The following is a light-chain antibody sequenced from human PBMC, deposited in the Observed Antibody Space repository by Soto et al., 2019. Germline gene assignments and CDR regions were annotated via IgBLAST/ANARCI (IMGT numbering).Light chain of an antibody. V-gene: IGKV3D-20*02. CDR2: ETS. J-gene: IGKJ5*01. Sequence: DIVLTQSPGPLSLSPGERATLSCRASQSVSSSNLAWYQQKPGQAPRLLMYETSRRATGIPARFSGSGSGTDFTLTISSLEPEDVAVYYCQQRHNWRDTLGQGTRLEIK. CDR3: QQRHNWRDT. CDR1: QSVSSSN.